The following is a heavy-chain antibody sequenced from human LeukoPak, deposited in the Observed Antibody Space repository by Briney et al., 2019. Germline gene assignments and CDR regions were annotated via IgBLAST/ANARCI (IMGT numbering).Heavy chain of an antibody. D-gene: IGHD5-18*01. J-gene: IGHJ6*03. CDR3: ARDRHTAMVYYYYYMDV. CDR2: ISPSSHYI. V-gene: IGHV3-21*04. Sequence: GGSLRLSCAGSGFTFSNYSINWVRQAPGEGLEWVSSISPSSHYIYYADSVRGRFTISRDNARHSLYLQMNSLRDEDTAVYYCARDRHTAMVYYYYYMDVWGTGTTVTVSS. CDR1: GFTFSNYS.